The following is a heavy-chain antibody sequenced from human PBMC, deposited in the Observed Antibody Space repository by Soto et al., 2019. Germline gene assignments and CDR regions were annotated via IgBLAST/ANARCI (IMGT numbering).Heavy chain of an antibody. Sequence: SETLSLTCIVSGGSISSYYWSWIRQPPGKGLEWIGYIYYSGSTNYNPSLKSRVTISVDTSKNQFSLYLQMNSLRPEDTALYYCVRSKGGYSYGTPFDYWGQGTLVTVSS. CDR1: GGSISSYY. D-gene: IGHD5-18*01. V-gene: IGHV4-59*01. J-gene: IGHJ4*02. CDR2: IYYSGST. CDR3: VRSKGGYSYGTPFDY.